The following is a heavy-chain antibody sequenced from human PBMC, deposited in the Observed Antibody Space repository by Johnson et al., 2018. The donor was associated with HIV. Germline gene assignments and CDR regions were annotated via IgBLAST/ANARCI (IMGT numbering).Heavy chain of an antibody. CDR1: GFTFSDYY. V-gene: IGHV3-11*01. D-gene: IGHD2-2*01. Sequence: QVQLVESGGGVVQPGRSLRLSCAASGFTFSDYYMSWIRQAPGKGLEWVSYISSSGSTIYYADSVKGRFTISRDNAKNSLYLQMSSLRPEDTAVYYCATGPEYQLLWGADAFDIWGHGTMATVSS. CDR3: ATGPEYQLLWGADAFDI. J-gene: IGHJ3*02. CDR2: ISSSGSTI.